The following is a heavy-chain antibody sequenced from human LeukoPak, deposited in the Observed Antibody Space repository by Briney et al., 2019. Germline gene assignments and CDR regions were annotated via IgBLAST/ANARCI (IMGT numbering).Heavy chain of an antibody. Sequence: GASVKVSCKASGYTFTGYYMHWVRQAPGQGLEWMGWINPNSGGTNYAQKFQGRVTMTRDTSISTAYMELSRLRSDDTAVYYCAREYSSSSKQRKAFDIWGQGTMVTVSS. CDR3: AREYSSSSKQRKAFDI. CDR1: GYTFTGYY. V-gene: IGHV1-2*02. D-gene: IGHD6-6*01. J-gene: IGHJ3*02. CDR2: INPNSGGT.